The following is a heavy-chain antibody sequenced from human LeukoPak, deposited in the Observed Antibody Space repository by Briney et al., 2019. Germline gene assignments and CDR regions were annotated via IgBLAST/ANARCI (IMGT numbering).Heavy chain of an antibody. CDR2: TYYRSKWYN. J-gene: IGHJ3*02. D-gene: IGHD6-13*01. Sequence: SHTLTLTCAISGDSLSRRHAAWNWISKSPSRGLECLGRTYYRSKWYNDYAVSVKSRITINPDTSKNQFSLQLNSVTPEDTAVYYCARGGQQLAFRGAFDIWGQGTMVTVSS. CDR3: ARGGQQLAFRGAFDI. V-gene: IGHV6-1*01. CDR1: GDSLSRRHAA.